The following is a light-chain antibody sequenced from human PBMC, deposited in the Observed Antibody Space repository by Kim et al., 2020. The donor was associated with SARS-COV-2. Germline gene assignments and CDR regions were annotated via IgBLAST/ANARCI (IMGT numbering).Light chain of an antibody. CDR1: SSYGSGDNF. CDR3: SSYTSSSPLV. CDR2: NVI. V-gene: IGLV2-14*03. J-gene: IGLJ2*01. Sequence: ITNSVTVTSSYGSGDNFVTWYQKNPGKAPKRMIYNVINRPSGVSNRFSGSKSGNTASLTISGLQAEDEADYYCSSYTSSSPLVFGGGTQLTVL.